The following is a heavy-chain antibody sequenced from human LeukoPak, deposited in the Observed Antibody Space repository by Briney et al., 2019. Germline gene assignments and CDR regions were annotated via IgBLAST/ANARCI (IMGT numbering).Heavy chain of an antibody. CDR3: ARANLLYCSSSTCLFDY. CDR2: INPNDGDT. Sequence: ASVKVSCKASGCTFTDYYMHWVRQAPGQGFEWMGWINPNDGDTNYAQKFQGRVTMTRDTSISTAHMEVSRLRSDDTAVYYCARANLLYCSSSTCLFDYWGQGTLVTVSS. V-gene: IGHV1-2*02. J-gene: IGHJ4*02. D-gene: IGHD2-2*01. CDR1: GCTFTDYY.